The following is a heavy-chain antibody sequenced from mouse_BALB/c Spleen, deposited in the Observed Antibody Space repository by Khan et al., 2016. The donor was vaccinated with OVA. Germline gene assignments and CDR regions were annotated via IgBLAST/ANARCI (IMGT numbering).Heavy chain of an antibody. CDR2: ISYSGNT. CDR1: GYSITTDYA. CDR3: ARVYGGDFDY. V-gene: IGHV3-2*02. D-gene: IGHD1-1*01. J-gene: IGHJ2*01. Sequence: EVQLQQSGPGLVKPSQSLSLTCTVTGYSITTDYAWNWIRQFPGNKLEWMGYISYSGNTKYNPSLKSRISITRDTPKNQIFLQLKSVTTEDTARYYRARVYGGDFDYWGQGTTLTVSS.